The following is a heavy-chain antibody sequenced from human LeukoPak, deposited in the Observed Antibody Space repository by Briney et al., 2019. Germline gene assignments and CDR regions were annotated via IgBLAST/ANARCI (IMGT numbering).Heavy chain of an antibody. D-gene: IGHD2-2*01. CDR2: ISAYNGNT. CDR1: GYTFTSYG. Sequence: ASVKVSCKASGYTFTSYGISWIRQAPGQGLEWMGWISAYNGNTNYAQKLQGRVTVTTDTSTSTAYMELRSLRSDDTAVYYCARLPSFLGYCSGTSCYPNFDYWGQGTLVTVSS. V-gene: IGHV1-18*01. J-gene: IGHJ4*02. CDR3: ARLPSFLGYCSGTSCYPNFDY.